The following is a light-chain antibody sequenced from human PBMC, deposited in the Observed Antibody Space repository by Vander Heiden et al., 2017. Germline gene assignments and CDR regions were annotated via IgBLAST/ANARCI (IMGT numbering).Light chain of an antibody. Sequence: DIQMTLSPSPLYASVGDRVTITCRASLSMTIVLVWYQQKPGKGPHLLISKASNLETGVSSKVSGSGSGIEFTLTISNLQPGDFATYYCQQYDSYPWTFGQGTKVEI. CDR3: QQYDSYPWT. J-gene: IGKJ1*01. V-gene: IGKV1-5*03. CDR1: LSMTIV. CDR2: KAS.